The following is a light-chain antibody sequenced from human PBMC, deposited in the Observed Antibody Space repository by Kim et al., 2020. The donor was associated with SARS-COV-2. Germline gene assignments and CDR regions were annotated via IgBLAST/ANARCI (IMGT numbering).Light chain of an antibody. CDR3: QSYDGTTWV. J-gene: IGLJ3*02. Sequence: TVTFSCTRSTGSIASNHVQWFQQRPGRSPTTLIYQDNQRPSGVPDRFSGCIDRSSNAASLTISVRRTEDEADYYCQSYDGTTWVFGGGTQLTVL. CDR2: QDN. V-gene: IGLV6-57*01. CDR1: TGSIASNH.